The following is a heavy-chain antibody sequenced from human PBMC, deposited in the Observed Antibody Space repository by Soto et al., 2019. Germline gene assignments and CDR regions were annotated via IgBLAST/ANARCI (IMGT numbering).Heavy chain of an antibody. J-gene: IGHJ4*02. Sequence: QVQLVESGGGLVKPGGSLRLSCAASGFTFSDYYMSWIRQAPGKGLEWVSYISSSGSTIYYADSVKGRFTISRDNAKNSLYLQMNSLRAEDTAVYYWASPCVDFWSGPTPTDYWGQGTLVTVSS. CDR1: GFTFSDYY. D-gene: IGHD3-3*01. CDR2: ISSSGSTI. CDR3: ASPCVDFWSGPTPTDY. V-gene: IGHV3-11*01.